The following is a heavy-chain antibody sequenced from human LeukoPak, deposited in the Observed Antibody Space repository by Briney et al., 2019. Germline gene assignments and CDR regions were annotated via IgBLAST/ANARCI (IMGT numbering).Heavy chain of an antibody. Sequence: ASVTVSCKASGYTFTSYYMHWVRQAPGQGLEWMGIINPSGGSTSYAQKFQGRVTMTRDMSTSTVYMELSSLRSEDTAVYYCARGVTTKTIWFDPWGQETLVTVSS. V-gene: IGHV1-46*01. CDR2: INPSGGST. D-gene: IGHD1-14*01. CDR3: ARGVTTKTIWFDP. J-gene: IGHJ5*02. CDR1: GYTFTSYY.